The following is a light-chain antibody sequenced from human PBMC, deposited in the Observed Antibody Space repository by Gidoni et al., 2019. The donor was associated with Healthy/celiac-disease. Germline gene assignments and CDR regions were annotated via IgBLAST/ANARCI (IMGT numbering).Light chain of an antibody. CDR2: EVT. Sequence: QSALTQPPSASGSPGQSVTISCTGTSSDVGGYNYVSWYQQHPGKAPKLMIYEVTKRPSGVPDRFSGSKSGNTASLTVSGPQAEDEADYYCSSYAGSSNLVFGGGTKLTVL. CDR1: SSDVGGYNY. J-gene: IGLJ2*01. CDR3: SSYAGSSNLV. V-gene: IGLV2-8*01.